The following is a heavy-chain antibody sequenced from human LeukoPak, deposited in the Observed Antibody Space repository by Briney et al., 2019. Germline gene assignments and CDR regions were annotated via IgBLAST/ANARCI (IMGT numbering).Heavy chain of an antibody. D-gene: IGHD6-13*01. J-gene: IGHJ3*02. V-gene: IGHV3-30*18. Sequence: GGSLRLSCAASGFTFSSYGMHWVRQAPGKGLEWVAVISYDGSNKYYADSVKGRFTISRDNSKNTLYLQMNSLRAEDTAVYYCAKGRLCYPIAAQSEPIIWGQGTMVTVSS. CDR2: ISYDGSNK. CDR3: AKGRLCYPIAAQSEPII. CDR1: GFTFSSYG.